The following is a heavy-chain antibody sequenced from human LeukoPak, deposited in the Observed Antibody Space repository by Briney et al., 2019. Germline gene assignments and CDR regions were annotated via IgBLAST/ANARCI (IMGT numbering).Heavy chain of an antibody. V-gene: IGHV3-64*01. CDR2: INSNGGST. D-gene: IGHD6-13*01. J-gene: IGHJ4*02. CDR1: GFTFSSYA. Sequence: GGSLRLSCVASGFTFSSYAMHWVRQTPGKGLEYVSGINSNGGSTHYANSVKGRFTISRDNAKNSLYLQMNSLRAQETAVYYCAGCSSWCLFDYWGQGTLVTVSS. CDR3: AGCSSWCLFDY.